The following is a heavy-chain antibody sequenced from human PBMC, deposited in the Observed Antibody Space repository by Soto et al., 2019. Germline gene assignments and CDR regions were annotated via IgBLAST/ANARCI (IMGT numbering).Heavy chain of an antibody. Sequence: PGESLKISCKGSGYTFTNYWIGWVRQMPGKGLEWMGRIDPSDSHTNHSTSFQGHVTISADKSISTAYLQWSSLKASDTAMYYCARRGGSPLRHYGMDVWGQGTTVTVSS. J-gene: IGHJ6*02. D-gene: IGHD2-15*01. CDR1: GYTFTNYW. V-gene: IGHV5-10-1*01. CDR2: IDPSDSHT. CDR3: ARRGGSPLRHYGMDV.